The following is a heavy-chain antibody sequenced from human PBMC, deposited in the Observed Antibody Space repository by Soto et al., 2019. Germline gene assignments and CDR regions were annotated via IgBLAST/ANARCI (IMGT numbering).Heavy chain of an antibody. J-gene: IGHJ6*02. CDR1: GFTFSSYA. D-gene: IGHD4-17*01. V-gene: IGHV3-23*01. CDR3: AKDPRPDDYGEMDV. CDR2: ISGSGGST. Sequence: EVQLLESGGGLVQPGGSLRLSCAASGFTFSSYAMSWVRQAPGKGLEWVSAISGSGGSTYYSDSVKGRFTTSRDNSKNTLYLQMNSLRGEDTAVYDCAKDPRPDDYGEMDVWGQGTTVTVSS.